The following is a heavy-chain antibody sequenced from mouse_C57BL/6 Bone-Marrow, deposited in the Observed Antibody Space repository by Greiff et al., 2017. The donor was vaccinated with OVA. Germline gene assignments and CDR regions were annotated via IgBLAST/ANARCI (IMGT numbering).Heavy chain of an antibody. CDR1: GFTFSDYY. CDR2: INYDGSST. J-gene: IGHJ2*01. V-gene: IGHV5-16*01. Sequence: EVQLVESEGGLVQPGSSMKLSCTASGFTFSDYYMAWVRQVPEKGLEWVANINYDGSSTYYLDSLKSRFIISRDNAKNILYLQMSSLKSEDTATYYCARASSGYNFDYWGQGTTLTVSS. D-gene: IGHD3-2*02. CDR3: ARASSGYNFDY.